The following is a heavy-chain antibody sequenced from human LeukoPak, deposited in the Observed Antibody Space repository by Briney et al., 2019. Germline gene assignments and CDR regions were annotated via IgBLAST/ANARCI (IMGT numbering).Heavy chain of an antibody. CDR2: IIPIFGTA. V-gene: IGHV1-69*05. CDR1: GGTFRSYA. Sequence: ASVKVSCKASGGTFRSYAISWVRQAPGQGLEWMGRIIPIFGTANYAQRFQGRLTITTDESTSTAYMELSSLRSEDTAEYYCARTDLELGDFDYWGQGTLVTVSS. CDR3: ARTDLELGDFDY. J-gene: IGHJ4*02. D-gene: IGHD1-7*01.